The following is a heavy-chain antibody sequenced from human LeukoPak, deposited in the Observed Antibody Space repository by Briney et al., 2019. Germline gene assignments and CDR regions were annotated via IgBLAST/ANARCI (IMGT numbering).Heavy chain of an antibody. CDR2: IKSKTDGGTT. CDR3: TRDLHGDYEIVDY. CDR1: GFTFSDAW. D-gene: IGHD4-17*01. J-gene: IGHJ4*02. Sequence: GGSLRLSCAASGFTFSDAWMSWVRQAPGKGLEWVGRIKSKTDGGTTDYAAPVKGRFTISRDDSKNTLYLQMNSLKTEDTAVYYCTRDLHGDYEIVDYWGQGTLVSVSS. V-gene: IGHV3-15*01.